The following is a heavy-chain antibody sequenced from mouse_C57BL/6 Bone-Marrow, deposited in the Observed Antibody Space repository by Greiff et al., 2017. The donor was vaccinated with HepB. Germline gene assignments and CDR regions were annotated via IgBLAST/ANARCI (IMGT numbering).Heavy chain of an antibody. D-gene: IGHD3-2*02. V-gene: IGHV1-31*01. Sequence: VQLQQSGPELVKPGASVKISCKASGYSFTGYYMHWVKQSHGNILDWIGYIYPYNGVSSYNQKFKGKATLTVDKSSSTAYMELRSLTSADSAVYYCARGRAQATRGYAMDYWGQGTSVTVSS. J-gene: IGHJ4*01. CDR2: IYPYNGVS. CDR3: ARGRAQATRGYAMDY. CDR1: GYSFTGYY.